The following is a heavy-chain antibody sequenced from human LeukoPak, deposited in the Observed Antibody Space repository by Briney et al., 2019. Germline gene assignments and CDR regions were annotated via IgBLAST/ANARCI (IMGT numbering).Heavy chain of an antibody. V-gene: IGHV3-30*03. Sequence: PGGSLRLSCAASGFSFSSYGMHWVRQAPGKGLNWVAVISNDGTNKYYVDPVKGRFTISRDNSRNTLFLQMNSLRAEDTAVYYCARFVVPADYFDYWGQGTLVTVSS. CDR2: ISNDGTNK. D-gene: IGHD2-21*01. J-gene: IGHJ4*02. CDR1: GFSFSSYG. CDR3: ARFVVPADYFDY.